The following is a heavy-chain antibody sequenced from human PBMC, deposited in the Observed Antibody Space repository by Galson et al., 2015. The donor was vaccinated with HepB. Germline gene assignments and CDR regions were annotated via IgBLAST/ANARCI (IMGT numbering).Heavy chain of an antibody. CDR2: ISSDGSNK. CDR1: RFSFSTSG. Sequence: SLRLSCAASRFSFSTSGMHWVRQAPGRGPEWVAAISSDGSNKDYSHSVKGRFSISRDNSNNTLFLQMNSLRAEDTAVYYCSKGAHRDNLLSGGWFRPWGQGTLVTVSS. CDR3: SKGAHRDNLLSGGWFRP. J-gene: IGHJ5*02. D-gene: IGHD3-10*02. V-gene: IGHV3-30*18.